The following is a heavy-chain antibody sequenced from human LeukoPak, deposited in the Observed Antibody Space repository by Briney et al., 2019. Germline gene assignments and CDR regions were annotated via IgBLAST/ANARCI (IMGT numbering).Heavy chain of an antibody. CDR3: ARPIYCSSTSCYNGMDV. D-gene: IGHD2-2*02. CDR1: GYTFTSYD. J-gene: IGHJ6*02. Sequence: GASVKVSCKASGYTFTSYDINWVQRATAQGLLLTRWMNLNSGNTGYAQKFQGRVTMTRNTSISTAYMELSSLRSEDTAVYYCARPIYCSSTSCYNGMDVWGQGTTVTVSS. V-gene: IGHV1-8*01. CDR2: MNLNSGNT.